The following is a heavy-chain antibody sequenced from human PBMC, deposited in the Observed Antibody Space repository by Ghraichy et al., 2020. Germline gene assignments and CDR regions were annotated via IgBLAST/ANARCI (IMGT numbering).Heavy chain of an antibody. Sequence: GESLNISCAASGFTFSSYAMSWVRQAPGKGLEWVSAISGSGGSTYYADSVKGRFTISRDNSKNTLYLQMNSLRAEDTAVYYCAKATTGRDSSGSHPDYWGQGTLVTVSS. V-gene: IGHV3-23*01. CDR2: ISGSGGST. D-gene: IGHD3-22*01. CDR3: AKATTGRDSSGSHPDY. J-gene: IGHJ4*02. CDR1: GFTFSSYA.